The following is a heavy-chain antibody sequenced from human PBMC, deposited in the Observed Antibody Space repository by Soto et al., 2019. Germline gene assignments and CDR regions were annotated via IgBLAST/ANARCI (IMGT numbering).Heavy chain of an antibody. CDR2: ISPYNGNT. CDR1: GYTFTNYG. J-gene: IGHJ2*01. V-gene: IGHV1-18*01. CDR3: ARDGDRCTSTRCSPWPDTHFDL. D-gene: IGHD2-2*01. Sequence: ASVKVSCKASGYTFTNYGISWVRQAPGQGLEWMGWISPYNGNTKYPQKLQGRVTMTTDTSTRTSYMELRSLRSDDTAVYLCARDGDRCTSTRCSPWPDTHFDLWGRGTLVTVSS.